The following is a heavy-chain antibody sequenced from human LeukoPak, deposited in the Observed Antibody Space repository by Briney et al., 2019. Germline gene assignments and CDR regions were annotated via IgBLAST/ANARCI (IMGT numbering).Heavy chain of an antibody. Sequence: GGSLRLSGAASSFTFSGYWMSWVRQAPGKGLEWVANINQGGSEKNYIESVKGRFTISRDNAKNSLYLQMNSLGAEDTAVYFCARDSLGSGSYYDYWGQGTLVTVSS. CDR1: SFTFSGYW. CDR2: INQGGSEK. V-gene: IGHV3-7*01. J-gene: IGHJ4*02. CDR3: ARDSLGSGSYYDY. D-gene: IGHD3-10*01.